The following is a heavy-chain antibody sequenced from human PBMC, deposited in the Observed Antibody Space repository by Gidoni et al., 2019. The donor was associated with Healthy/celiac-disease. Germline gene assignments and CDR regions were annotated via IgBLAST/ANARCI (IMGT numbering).Heavy chain of an antibody. J-gene: IGHJ2*01. V-gene: IGHV3-21*01. CDR1: GFTFSSYS. CDR2: ISSSSSYI. Sequence: EVQLVESGGGLVKPGGSPRLSCAASGFTFSSYSMNWVRQAPGKGVEWVSSISSSSSYIYYADSVKGRFTISRDNAKNSLYLQMNSLRAEDTAVYYCARAPRPQEGYFDLWGRGTLVTVSS. CDR3: ARAPRPQEGYFDL.